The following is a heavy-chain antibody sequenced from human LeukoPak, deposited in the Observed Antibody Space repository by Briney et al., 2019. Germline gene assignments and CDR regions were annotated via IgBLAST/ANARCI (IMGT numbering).Heavy chain of an antibody. CDR1: GFTFSSYA. Sequence: GGSLRLSCAACGFTFSSYAMHLVRQAPGKGLEWVAVISYDGSNKYYADSVKGRFTISRDNSKNTLYLQMNSLRAEDTAVYYCARAPTGYYYGMDVWGQGTTVTVSS. CDR2: ISYDGSNK. V-gene: IGHV3-30-3*01. J-gene: IGHJ6*02. CDR3: ARAPTGYYYGMDV.